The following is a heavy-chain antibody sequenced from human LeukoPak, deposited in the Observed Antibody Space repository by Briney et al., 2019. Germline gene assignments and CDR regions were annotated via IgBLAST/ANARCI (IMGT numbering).Heavy chain of an antibody. Sequence: ASVKVACKASGYTFTSYGISWVRHAPGQGLEWMGWISAYNGNTNYAQKLQGRVTMTTDTSTSTAYMELRSLRSDDTAVYYCARRRNWNYAGWFDPWGQGTLVTVSS. J-gene: IGHJ5*02. CDR2: ISAYNGNT. CDR3: ARRRNWNYAGWFDP. D-gene: IGHD1-7*01. CDR1: GYTFTSYG. V-gene: IGHV1-18*01.